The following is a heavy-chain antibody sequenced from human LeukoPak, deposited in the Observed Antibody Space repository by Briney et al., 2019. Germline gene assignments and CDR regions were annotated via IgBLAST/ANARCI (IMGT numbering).Heavy chain of an antibody. V-gene: IGHV3-23*01. CDR2: ISGSGGST. CDR1: GFTFSSYA. D-gene: IGHD3-16*02. CDR3: AKDSDYVWGSYRYPPYYDY. J-gene: IGHJ4*02. Sequence: PGGSLRLSSAASGFTFSSYAMSWVRQAPGKGLEWVSAISGSGGSTYYADSVKGRFTISRDNSKNTLYLQMNSLRAEDTAVYYCAKDSDYVWGSYRYPPYYDYWGQGTLVTVSS.